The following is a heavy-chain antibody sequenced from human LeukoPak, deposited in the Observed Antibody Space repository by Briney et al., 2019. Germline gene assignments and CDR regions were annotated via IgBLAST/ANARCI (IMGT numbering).Heavy chain of an antibody. Sequence: SETLSLTCTVSRDSINDYFWTWIRQPPGKGLEWIGYVSHFGNANYSPSLKTRVTISVDTSKNQFSLKLTSVTAADTAFYYCARAGDRGELDFWGQGTLVTVPS. J-gene: IGHJ4*02. CDR1: RDSINDYF. CDR3: ARAGDRGELDF. D-gene: IGHD3-16*01. CDR2: VSHFGNA. V-gene: IGHV4-59*01.